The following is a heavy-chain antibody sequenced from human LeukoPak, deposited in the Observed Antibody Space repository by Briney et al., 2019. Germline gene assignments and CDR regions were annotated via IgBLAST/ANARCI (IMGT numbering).Heavy chain of an antibody. J-gene: IGHJ4*02. CDR1: GYSFTSYW. Sequence: GESLKISCKGSGYSFTSYWIGWVSQLPGKGLEGMGIIYPGDSDTRYSPSFQGQVTISTDKSISTAYLQWSSLKASDTAMYYCARSSSGWYSSDWGQGTLVTVSS. CDR2: IYPGDSDT. CDR3: ARSSSGWYSSD. V-gene: IGHV5-51*01. D-gene: IGHD6-19*01.